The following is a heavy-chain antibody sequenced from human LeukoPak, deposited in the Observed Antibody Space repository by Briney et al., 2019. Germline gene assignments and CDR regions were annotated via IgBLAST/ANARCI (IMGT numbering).Heavy chain of an antibody. CDR2: ISSSGTTT. V-gene: IGHV3-48*03. CDR1: GFTFSSYE. J-gene: IGHJ4*02. Sequence: GGSLRLSCAASGFTFSSYEMNWVRQAPGKGLQWVSYISSSGTTTLYADSVKGRFTISRDNAKNSLYLQMNSLRAEDTAVYYCARHYSSDPFDYWGQGTLVTVSS. CDR3: ARHYSSDPFDY. D-gene: IGHD6-19*01.